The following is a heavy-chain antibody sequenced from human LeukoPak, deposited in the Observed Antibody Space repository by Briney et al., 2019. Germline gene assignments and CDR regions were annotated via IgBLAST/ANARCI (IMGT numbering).Heavy chain of an antibody. J-gene: IGHJ4*02. V-gene: IGHV4-34*01. CDR1: GGSFSGYY. Sequence: SETLSLTCAVYGGSFSGYYWSWIRQPPGKGLEWIGEINHSGSTNYNPSLKSRVTISVDTSKNQFSLKLSSVTAADTAVYYCARVSRQRSSGYHFDYWGQGTLVTVSS. CDR2: INHSGST. D-gene: IGHD3-22*01. CDR3: ARVSRQRSSGYHFDY.